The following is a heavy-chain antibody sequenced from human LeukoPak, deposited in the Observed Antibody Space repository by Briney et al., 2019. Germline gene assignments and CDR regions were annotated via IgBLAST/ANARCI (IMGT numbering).Heavy chain of an antibody. CDR2: INPNSGGT. V-gene: IGHV1-2*02. Sequence: ASVKVSCKASGYTFTGYYMHWVRQAPGQGREWMGWINPNSGGTNYAQKFQGSVTITRDTSISTAYMELSRLRSDDTAVYYGARARIAVAGTPLFDPWGQGSLVTVSS. CDR3: ARARIAVAGTPLFDP. CDR1: GYTFTGYY. D-gene: IGHD6-19*01. J-gene: IGHJ5*02.